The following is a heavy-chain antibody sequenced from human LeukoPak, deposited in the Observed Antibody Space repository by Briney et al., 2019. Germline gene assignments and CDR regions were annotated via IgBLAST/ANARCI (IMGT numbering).Heavy chain of an antibody. CDR2: ISSSSYYI. D-gene: IGHD3-16*02. V-gene: IGHV3-21*01. Sequence: PGGSLRLSCAASGFDFSSYGMHWVRQAPGKGLEWVSSISSSSYYIYYADSVKGRFTISRDNAKNSLYLQMNSLRAEDTAVYYCARAHYDYVWGSYREFDYWGQGTLVTVSS. J-gene: IGHJ4*02. CDR1: GFDFSSYG. CDR3: ARAHYDYVWGSYREFDY.